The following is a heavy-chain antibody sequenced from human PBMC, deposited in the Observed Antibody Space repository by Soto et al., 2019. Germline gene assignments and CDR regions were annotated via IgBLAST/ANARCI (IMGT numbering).Heavy chain of an antibody. CDR2: IRSKAYGGTT. J-gene: IGHJ6*03. CDR1: GFTFGDYA. Sequence: GGSLRLSCTASGFTFGDYAMSWFRQAPGKGLEWVGFIRSKAYGGTTEYAASVKGRFTISRDDSKSIAYLQMNSLKTEDTAVYYCTRAVVVVVAYYYYYMDVWGKGTTVTVS. D-gene: IGHD2-15*01. CDR3: TRAVVVVVAYYYYYMDV. V-gene: IGHV3-49*03.